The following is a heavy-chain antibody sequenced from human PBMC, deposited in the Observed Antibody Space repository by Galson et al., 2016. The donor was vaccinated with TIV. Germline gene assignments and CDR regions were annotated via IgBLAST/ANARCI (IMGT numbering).Heavy chain of an antibody. CDR1: GFRFFDFE. V-gene: IGHV3-23*01. Sequence: SLRLSCAAAGFRFFDFEMSWVRQAPGKGLEWVSGISAGATNTYYADSVGGRFTIFRDNSNNILYLQMDRLQLEDTAVYFCAKDRGHYEALDSWGQGTLVTVSS. J-gene: IGHJ4*02. D-gene: IGHD4-17*01. CDR3: AKDRGHYEALDS. CDR2: ISAGATNT.